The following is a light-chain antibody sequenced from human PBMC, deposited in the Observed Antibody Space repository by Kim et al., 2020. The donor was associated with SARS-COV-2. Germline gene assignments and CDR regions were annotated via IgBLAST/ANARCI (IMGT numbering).Light chain of an antibody. CDR2: GKN. J-gene: IGLJ2*01. CDR3: NSRDNNDNVL. V-gene: IGLV3-19*01. Sequence: VALGQTVRITCQGDSLRSYYTTWYQQKPGQAPIVVVYGKNNRPSGIPVRFSGSSSGDTASLTISGTQAGDEADYYCNSRDNNDNVLFGGGTRLTFL. CDR1: SLRSYY.